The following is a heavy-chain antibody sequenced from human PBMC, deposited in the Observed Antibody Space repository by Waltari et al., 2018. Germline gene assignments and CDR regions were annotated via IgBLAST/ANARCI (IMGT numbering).Heavy chain of an antibody. CDR3: ARGGHYYDSSGYYFPFDY. D-gene: IGHD3-22*01. CDR2: LDPNSGNT. Sequence: QVQLVQSGAEVEKPGASVKVSCRASAYPSRGYVIKWVRTATGQGLEWVGYLDPNSGNTRFAQKFQGRVTMTWDTSTNTAYMEVTNLRFEDTAVYYCARGGHYYDSSGYYFPFDYWGQGTPVTVSS. V-gene: IGHV1-8*01. CDR1: AYPSRGYV. J-gene: IGHJ4*02.